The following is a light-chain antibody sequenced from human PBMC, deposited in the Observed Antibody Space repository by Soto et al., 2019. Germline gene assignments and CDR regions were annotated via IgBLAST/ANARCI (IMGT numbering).Light chain of an antibody. J-gene: IGKJ4*01. V-gene: IGKV1-39*01. CDR1: QSISSY. Sequence: DVQMTQSPSSLSASVGDRVTITCRATQSISSYLNWYQQNPGKAPRLLIYAASDLQSGVPSRFSGSGSGTEFTLTISSLQPEDSATYYCQQSYSMPLTFGGGTKVETK. CDR2: AAS. CDR3: QQSYSMPLT.